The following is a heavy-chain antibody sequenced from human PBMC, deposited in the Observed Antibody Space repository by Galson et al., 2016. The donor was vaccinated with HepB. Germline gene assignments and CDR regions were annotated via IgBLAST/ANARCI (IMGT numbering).Heavy chain of an antibody. V-gene: IGHV3-7*05. D-gene: IGHD5-24*01. CDR3: ARAIATSY. J-gene: IGHJ4*02. Sequence: SLRLSCAVSGFTFSTYWMTWVRQAPGKGLEWVAIIKQDGSAKYYVDSLKGRFTISRDNAKNSLYLQMSSLRPEDTAVYYCARAIATSYWGQGALVTVSS. CDR1: GFTFSTYW. CDR2: IKQDGSAK.